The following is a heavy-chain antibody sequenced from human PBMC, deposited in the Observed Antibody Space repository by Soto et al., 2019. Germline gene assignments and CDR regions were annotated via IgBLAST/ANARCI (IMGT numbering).Heavy chain of an antibody. CDR2: ISYDGSNK. V-gene: IGHV3-30-3*01. CDR1: GFTFSSYA. D-gene: IGHD6-19*01. J-gene: IGHJ4*02. CDR3: ARIPIAVAGTSIDDY. Sequence: QVQLVESGGGVVQPGRSLRLSCAASGFTFSSYAMHWVRQAPGKGLEWVAVISYDGSNKYYADSVKGRFTISRDNSKNTLYLQMNILRAEDTAVYYCARIPIAVAGTSIDDYWGQGTLVTVSS.